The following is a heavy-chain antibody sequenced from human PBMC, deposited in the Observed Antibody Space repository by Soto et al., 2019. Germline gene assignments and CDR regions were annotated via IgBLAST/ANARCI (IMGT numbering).Heavy chain of an antibody. V-gene: IGHV4-31*03. CDR2: MYNDGRT. CDR3: SREAGY. CDR1: GGSVSSGGFY. Sequence: QVRLQESGPGLVKPSQTLSLTCTVSGGSVSSGGFYWNWIRQHPGKGLEWIGYMYNDGRTEYNPSLKGRVSISVGTPKNQFSREVVSVTVAGAAVYYCSREAGYWGQGILFTVSS. J-gene: IGHJ4*02.